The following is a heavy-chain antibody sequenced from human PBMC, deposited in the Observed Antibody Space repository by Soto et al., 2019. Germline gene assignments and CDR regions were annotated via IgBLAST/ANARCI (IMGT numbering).Heavy chain of an antibody. CDR3: ARSLANPYYYDSLWAFDI. D-gene: IGHD3-22*01. CDR1: GGSISSYY. Sequence: PSETLSLTCTVSGGSISSYYWSWIRQPPGKGLEWIGYIYYSGITNYNPSLRSRVTISVDTSKNQFSLKLSSVTAADTAVYYCARSLANPYYYDSLWAFDIWGQGTMVTVSS. CDR2: IYYSGIT. V-gene: IGHV4-59*01. J-gene: IGHJ3*02.